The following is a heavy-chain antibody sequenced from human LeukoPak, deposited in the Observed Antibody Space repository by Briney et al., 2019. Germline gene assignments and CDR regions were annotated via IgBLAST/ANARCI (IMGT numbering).Heavy chain of an antibody. CDR1: AFTFSSYG. CDR2: IRYDGSNK. Sequence: GGSLRLSCAASAFTFSSYGMHWVRQAPGKGLEWVAFIRYDGSNKYYADSVKGRFTISRDNSKNTLYLQMNSLRAEDTAVYYCAKDHNLGYCSGGSCYYFDYWGQGTLVTASS. V-gene: IGHV3-30*02. J-gene: IGHJ4*02. CDR3: AKDHNLGYCSGGSCYYFDY. D-gene: IGHD2-15*01.